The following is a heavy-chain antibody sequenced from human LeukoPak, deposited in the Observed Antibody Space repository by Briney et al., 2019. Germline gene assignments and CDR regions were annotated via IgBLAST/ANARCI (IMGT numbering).Heavy chain of an antibody. D-gene: IGHD1-26*01. CDR3: ARGGSYSLYYYYMDV. J-gene: IGHJ6*03. CDR2: INSDGSST. V-gene: IGHV3-74*01. CDR1: GFTFSSYW. Sequence: SGGSLRLSCAASGFTFSSYWMHWVRQAPGKGLVWVSRINSDGSSTSYADSVKGRFTISRDNAKNTLYLQMNSLRAEDTAVYYCARGGSYSLYYYYMDVWGKGTTVTVPS.